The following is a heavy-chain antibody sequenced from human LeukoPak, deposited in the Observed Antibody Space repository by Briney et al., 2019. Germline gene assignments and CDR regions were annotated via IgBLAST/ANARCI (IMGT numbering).Heavy chain of an antibody. CDR2: INKDGREK. CDR3: TRFKLSVVRGIISQPLAY. J-gene: IGHJ4*02. Sequence: TGGSLRLSSAASGFTFSGSWMSWVRQAPGKGLEWVASINKDGREKNYVDSLKGRFTISRDNAKNSLYLQMNSLRAEDTAVYYCTRFKLSVVRGIISQPLAYWGQGTLLTVSS. V-gene: IGHV3-7*03. CDR1: GFTFSGSW. D-gene: IGHD3-10*01.